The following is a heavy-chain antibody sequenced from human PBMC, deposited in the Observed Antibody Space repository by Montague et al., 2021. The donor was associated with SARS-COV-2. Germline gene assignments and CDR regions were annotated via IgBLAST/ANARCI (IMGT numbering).Heavy chain of an antibody. CDR2: IYYSGST. CDR3: ARQENSSGWFKPDAFDI. D-gene: IGHD6-19*01. CDR1: GGSISSSSYY. Sequence: SETLSLTCTVSGGSISSSSYYWGWIRQPPGKGLEWIGGIYYSGSTYYNPSLKSRVTISVETSKNQFSLKLSSVTAADTAVYYCARQENSSGWFKPDAFDIWGQGTMVTVSS. J-gene: IGHJ3*02. V-gene: IGHV4-39*01.